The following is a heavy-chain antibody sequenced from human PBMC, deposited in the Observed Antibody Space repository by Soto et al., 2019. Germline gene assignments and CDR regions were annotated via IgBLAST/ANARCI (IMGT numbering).Heavy chain of an antibody. J-gene: IGHJ4*02. CDR2: IKQDGSEK. CDR3: VRPLQHLVVVGTFDY. CDR1: GFTFSSYW. V-gene: IGHV3-7*01. Sequence: EVQLVESGGGLVQPGGSLRLSCAASGFTFSSYWTSWVRQAPGKGLEWVANIKQDGSEKYYVDSGKGRFTISRDNAENSLFLQMNSLRAEDTDVYSCVRPLQHLVVVGTFDYWGQGTLVTVSS. D-gene: IGHD2-15*01.